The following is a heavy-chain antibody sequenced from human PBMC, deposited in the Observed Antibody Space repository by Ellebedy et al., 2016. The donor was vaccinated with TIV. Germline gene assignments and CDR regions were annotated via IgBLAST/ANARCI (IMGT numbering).Heavy chain of an antibody. CDR3: AKDLGFYGSGTHY. V-gene: IGHV3-30*18. CDR1: EFTFSTYA. CDR2: ISYDGLNR. J-gene: IGHJ4*02. D-gene: IGHD3-10*01. Sequence: PGGSLRLSCAASEFTFSTYAMHWVRQAPGKGLEWVAFISYDGLNRYYADSVTGRFTISRDNSKNTLYLQMNSLRAEDTAVYYCAKDLGFYGSGTHYWGQGTLVTVSS.